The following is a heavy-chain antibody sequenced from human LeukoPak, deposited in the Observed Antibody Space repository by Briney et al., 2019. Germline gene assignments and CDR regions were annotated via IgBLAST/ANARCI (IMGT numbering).Heavy chain of an antibody. CDR2: IYYSVSI. CDR1: GVAPSRYY. J-gene: IGHJ4*02. CDR3: ARPSGYHWESFYDS. Sequence: PLGTLCLSPTLSGVAPSRYYWSWGREPPGQGVEGSGGIYYSVSICYNTSLQSRVTISVPTSKTQLSLKLSSVTAADPAVSYCARPSGYHWESFYDSWGQGTLVTVSS. V-gene: IGHV4-59*01. D-gene: IGHD5-12*01.